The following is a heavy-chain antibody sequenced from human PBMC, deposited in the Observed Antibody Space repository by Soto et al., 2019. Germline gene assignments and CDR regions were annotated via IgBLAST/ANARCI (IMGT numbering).Heavy chain of an antibody. CDR2: ISSSSYI. CDR1: GFTFSSYS. Sequence: GGSLRLSCAASGFTFSSYSMNWVRQAPGKGLEWVSSISSSSYIYYADSVKGRFTISRDNAKNSLYLQMNSLRAEDTAVYYCARGKGVVVVPAATYGMDVWGQGTTVTVSS. V-gene: IGHV3-21*01. J-gene: IGHJ6*02. D-gene: IGHD2-2*01. CDR3: ARGKGVVVVPAATYGMDV.